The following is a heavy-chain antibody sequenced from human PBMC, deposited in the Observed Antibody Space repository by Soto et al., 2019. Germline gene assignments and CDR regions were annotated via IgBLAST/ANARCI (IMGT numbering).Heavy chain of an antibody. V-gene: IGHV4-59*12. Sequence: PSETLSLTCTVSGGSISSYYWSWIRQPPGKGLEWIAYIYYTGSTNHNPSLKSRVTLSIDTSRSQFSLKLSSVTTEDTAVYYCLRRYSGSSRGLDVWGQRSTVPVSS. J-gene: IGHJ6*02. CDR1: GGSISSYY. CDR2: IYYTGST. CDR3: LRRYSGSSRGLDV. D-gene: IGHD6-6*01.